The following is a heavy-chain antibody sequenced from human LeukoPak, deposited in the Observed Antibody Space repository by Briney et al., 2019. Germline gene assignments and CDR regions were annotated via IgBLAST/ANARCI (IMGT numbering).Heavy chain of an antibody. CDR2: ISWNSGSI. CDR1: GFTFDDYA. Sequence: GGSLRLSCAASGFTFDDYALHWVPQAPGKGLGGVSGISWNSGSIGYADSVKGRFTISRDNAKNSLYLQMNSLRAEDTALYYCAKDTTSSGWDYWGQGTLVTVSS. CDR3: AKDTTSSGWDY. D-gene: IGHD6-19*01. J-gene: IGHJ4*02. V-gene: IGHV3-9*01.